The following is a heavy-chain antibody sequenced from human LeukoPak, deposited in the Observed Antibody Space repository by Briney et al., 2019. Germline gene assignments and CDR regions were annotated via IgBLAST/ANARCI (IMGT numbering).Heavy chain of an antibody. D-gene: IGHD2-21*01. V-gene: IGHV4-59*01. J-gene: IGHJ5*02. CDR2: IYYSGST. Sequence: SETLSLTCTVSGGSISNYYWSWIRQPPGKGLEWIGYIYYSGSTNYNPSLKSRVTISVDTSKNQFSLRLSSVTAADTAVYYCAGVPLWRRFDPWGQGTLVIVSS. CDR3: AGVPLWRRFDP. CDR1: GGSISNYY.